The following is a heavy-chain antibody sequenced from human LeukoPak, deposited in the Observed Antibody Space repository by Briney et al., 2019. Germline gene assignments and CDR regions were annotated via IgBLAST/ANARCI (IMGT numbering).Heavy chain of an antibody. Sequence: GESLKISCKGSGYSFTSYWIGWARQMPGKGLEWMGIIYPGDSDPGNSPSFQGQVTISADKSISTAYLQWSSQKASDTAMYYCARQFGRGYYGSGSYYTWFDPWGQGTLVTVSS. D-gene: IGHD3-10*01. CDR2: IYPGDSDP. CDR3: ARQFGRGYYGSGSYYTWFDP. J-gene: IGHJ5*02. V-gene: IGHV5-51*01. CDR1: GYSFTSYW.